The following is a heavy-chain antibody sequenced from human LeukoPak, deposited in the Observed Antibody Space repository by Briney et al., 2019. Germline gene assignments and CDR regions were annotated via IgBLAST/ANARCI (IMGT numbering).Heavy chain of an antibody. Sequence: GGSLRLSCAPSGFTLSIHAMSWVRQAPGEGVEGVSRICESGSNTYYADSVKGRFTISRDNSMNTLYLQINSRRVADTAVYFCAKDPLFQPWIDFDIWGQGTVVTVSS. D-gene: IGHD2-2*03. J-gene: IGHJ3*02. V-gene: IGHV3-23*01. CDR3: AKDPLFQPWIDFDI. CDR2: ICESGSNT. CDR1: GFTLSIHA.